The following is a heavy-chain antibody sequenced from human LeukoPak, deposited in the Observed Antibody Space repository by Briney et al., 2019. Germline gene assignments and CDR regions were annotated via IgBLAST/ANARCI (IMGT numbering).Heavy chain of an antibody. CDR1: GGSISSDSYY. CDR3: ARDTGTVADYDDYDDSSGYSAFGY. V-gene: IGHV4-61*02. J-gene: IGHJ4*02. CDR2: IYTSGST. Sequence: PSETLSLTCTVSGGSISSDSYYWSWIRQPAGKGLVWIGRIYTSGSTNYNPSLKSRVTISVDTSKNKFSLKLSSVTAADTAVYYCARDTGTVADYDDYDDSSGYSAFGYWGQGTLVTVSP. D-gene: IGHD3-22*01.